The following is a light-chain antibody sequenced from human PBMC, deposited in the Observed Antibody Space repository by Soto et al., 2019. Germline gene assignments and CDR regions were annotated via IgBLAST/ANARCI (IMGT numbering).Light chain of an antibody. CDR2: DVS. CDR1: SSDVGGYNY. V-gene: IGLV2-11*01. J-gene: IGLJ1*01. Sequence: QSVLTQPRSVSGSPGQSVTISCTGTSSDVGGYNYVSWYQQHPGKAPKLMIYDVSKRPSGVPDRFSGSKSGNTASLTISGLQAEDEADYYCCSYAGRVDVFGTGTKLTVL. CDR3: CSYAGRVDV.